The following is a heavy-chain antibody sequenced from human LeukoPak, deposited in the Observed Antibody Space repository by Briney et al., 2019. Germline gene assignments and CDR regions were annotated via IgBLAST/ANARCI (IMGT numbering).Heavy chain of an antibody. CDR2: ISGSGGST. D-gene: IGHD6-13*01. CDR1: GFSFSSYA. CDR3: ASQYSSSWGPFDY. V-gene: IGHV3-23*01. Sequence: GGSLRLSCAASGFSFSSYAMSWVRQAPGKGLEWVSAISGSGGSTYYADSVKGRFTISRDNSKSTLYLQMNSLRAEDTAVYYCASQYSSSWGPFDYWGQGTLVTVSS. J-gene: IGHJ4*02.